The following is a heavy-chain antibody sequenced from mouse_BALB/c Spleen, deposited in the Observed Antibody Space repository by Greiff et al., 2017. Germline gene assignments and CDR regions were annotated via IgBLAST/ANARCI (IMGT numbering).Heavy chain of an antibody. D-gene: IGHD1-1*01. Sequence: LQQPGSELVRPGASVKLSCKASGYTFTSYWMQWVKQRPGQGLEWIGNIYPGSGSTNYDEKFKSKATLTVDTSSSTAYMQLSSLTSEDSAVYYCTILLRYEFAYWGQGTLVTVSA. CDR1: GYTFTSYW. J-gene: IGHJ3*01. CDR3: TILLRYEFAY. CDR2: IYPGSGST. V-gene: IGHV1S22*01.